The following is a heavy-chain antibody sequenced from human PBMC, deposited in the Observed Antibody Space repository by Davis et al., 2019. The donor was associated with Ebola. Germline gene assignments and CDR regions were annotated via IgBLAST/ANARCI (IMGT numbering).Heavy chain of an antibody. D-gene: IGHD6-13*01. Sequence: GRSLRPSCPASGSTVSSNYMSWVRQAPGKGLEWVSVIFSGGSTHYADSANGRFTISRHNSKNTQYLQMNSLKTEDTAVYDCARIDIAAAGLEYFQHWGQGTLVTVSS. CDR1: GSTVSSNY. V-gene: IGHV3-53*04. CDR3: ARIDIAAAGLEYFQH. J-gene: IGHJ1*01. CDR2: IFSGGST.